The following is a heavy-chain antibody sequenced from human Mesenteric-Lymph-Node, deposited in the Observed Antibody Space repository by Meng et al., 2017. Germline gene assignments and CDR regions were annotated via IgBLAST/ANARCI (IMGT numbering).Heavy chain of an antibody. CDR1: GFNFDDYA. J-gene: IGHJ4*02. D-gene: IGHD4-17*01. Sequence: GGSLRLSCAASGFNFDDYAMHWVRQAPGKGLEWVSGISWNSVDIGYADSVKGRFTISRDNAKNSLYLKMNSLRPEDTAFYYCVGRPKVTTYSPVDYWGQGTLVTVSS. CDR2: ISWNSVDI. CDR3: VGRPKVTTYSPVDY. V-gene: IGHV3-9*01.